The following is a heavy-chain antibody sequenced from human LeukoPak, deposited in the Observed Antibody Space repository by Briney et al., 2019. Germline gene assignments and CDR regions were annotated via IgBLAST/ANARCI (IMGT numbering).Heavy chain of an antibody. Sequence: GGSLRLSCAASGFTVSSNYMSWVRQAPGKGLEWVSVIYSGGSTYYADSVKGRFTISRDNSKNTLYLQMNSLRAEDTAVYYCARLRGSGSYFGTDYYYGMDVWGQGTLVTVSS. V-gene: IGHV3-66*04. CDR2: IYSGGST. D-gene: IGHD1-26*01. CDR3: ARLRGSGSYFGTDYYYGMDV. CDR1: GFTVSSNY. J-gene: IGHJ6*02.